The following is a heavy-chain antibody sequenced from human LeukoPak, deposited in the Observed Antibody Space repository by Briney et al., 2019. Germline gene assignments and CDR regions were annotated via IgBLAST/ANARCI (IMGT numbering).Heavy chain of an antibody. CDR3: ATQARIVGATGYFDY. Sequence: SETLSLTCSVSGGSISSYYWSWIRQPPGKGLEWIGYIFYSGSTNYNPSLKSRVTISLDTSKNQFSLKLSSVTAADTAVYYCATQARIVGATGYFDYWGQGTLVTVSS. CDR2: IFYSGST. D-gene: IGHD1-26*01. V-gene: IGHV4-59*08. CDR1: GGSISSYY. J-gene: IGHJ4*02.